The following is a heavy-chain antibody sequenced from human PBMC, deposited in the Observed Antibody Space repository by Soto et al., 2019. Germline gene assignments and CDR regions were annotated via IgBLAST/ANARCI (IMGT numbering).Heavy chain of an antibody. CDR2: TYWNDDT. CDR3: AHRGYGNYPRDNWFDP. CDR1: GFSLTTAGAG. V-gene: IGHV2-5*01. D-gene: IGHD4-17*01. Sequence: QITLKGSGPTLVKPTQTLALTCTFSGFSLTTAGAGVGWIRQPPGKALEWLALTYWNDDTRYNPSLKSRLTITKDTSNNQVVLTMTNMDPVDTATFYCAHRGYGNYPRDNWFDPWGQGILVIVSS. J-gene: IGHJ5*02.